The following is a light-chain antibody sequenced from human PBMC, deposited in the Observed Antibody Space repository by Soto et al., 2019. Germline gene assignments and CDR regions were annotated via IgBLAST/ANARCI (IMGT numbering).Light chain of an antibody. CDR3: RQRCSWPHT. V-gene: IGKV3-11*01. CDR2: YAS. CDR1: QSVRSY. Sequence: EIVSTQSPATLSLSPGERATLSCRASQSVRSYFAWYQQKPGQAPRLLIYYASKRATGIPARFSGSGSGTDFTLTISSREAEDYSVDYCRQRCSWPHTFGQGTKLEIK. J-gene: IGKJ2*01.